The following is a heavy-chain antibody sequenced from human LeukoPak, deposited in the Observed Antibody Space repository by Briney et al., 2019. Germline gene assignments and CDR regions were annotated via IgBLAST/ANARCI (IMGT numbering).Heavy chain of an antibody. CDR2: IKQDGSGR. J-gene: IGHJ3*02. V-gene: IGHV3-7*01. D-gene: IGHD3-3*01. Sequence: GGSLRLSCAASGFAFSTYWMNWIRQAPGKGLEWVANIKQDGSGRYYLDSVKGRFTISRDNAKNSLYLQMSSLRAEDTAVYYCAKPITISGATDGFDIWGQGAKVTVSS. CDR1: GFAFSTYW. CDR3: AKPITISGATDGFDI.